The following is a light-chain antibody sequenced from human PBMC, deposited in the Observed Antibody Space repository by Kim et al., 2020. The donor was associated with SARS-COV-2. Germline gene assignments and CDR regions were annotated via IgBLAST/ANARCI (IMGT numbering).Light chain of an antibody. Sequence: VSVSPGQTASITCSGDKLGESYVCLYQQKPGRSPVLVVCQDNKRPCGIPERFAGSNAGNTATLTISATQAIDEADYWCQVGNSKVFGGGTQLTVL. V-gene: IGLV3-1*01. CDR3: QVGNSKV. J-gene: IGLJ2*01. CDR2: QDN. CDR1: KLGESY.